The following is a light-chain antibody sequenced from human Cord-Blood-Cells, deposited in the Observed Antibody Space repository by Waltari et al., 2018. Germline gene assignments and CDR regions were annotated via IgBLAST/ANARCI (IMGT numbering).Light chain of an antibody. Sequence: EIVLTQSPATLSLSPGERATLSCRASQSVSSYLAWYQQKPGQAPRLLIYDASNRATVIPARFSGSGSVTDFTLTISSLEPEDFAVYYCQQRSNWPITFGQGTRLEIK. J-gene: IGKJ5*01. CDR3: QQRSNWPIT. V-gene: IGKV3-11*01. CDR1: QSVSSY. CDR2: DAS.